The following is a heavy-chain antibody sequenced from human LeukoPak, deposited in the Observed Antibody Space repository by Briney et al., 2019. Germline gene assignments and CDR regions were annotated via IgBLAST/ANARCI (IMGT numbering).Heavy chain of an antibody. CDR3: ARDEARYSSGYYPNWFDP. CDR2: IRGYNGNT. V-gene: IGHV1-18*01. Sequence: GASVKVSCKASGYTFSSYGISWVRQAPGQGLEWMGWIRGYNGNTHYAHNLQGRVTMTTDTSTSTAYMELRSLRSDDTAVYYCARDEARYSSGYYPNWFDPWGQGTLVTVSS. J-gene: IGHJ5*02. CDR1: GYTFSSYG. D-gene: IGHD3-22*01.